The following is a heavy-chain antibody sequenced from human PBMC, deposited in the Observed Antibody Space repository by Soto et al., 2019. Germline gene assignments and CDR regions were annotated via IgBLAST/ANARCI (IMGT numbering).Heavy chain of an antibody. CDR3: ARDVSPDSSAWDFDAFDI. CDR2: IKRDGSGG. CDR1: GFTFSNYW. V-gene: IGHV3-7*01. D-gene: IGHD6-25*01. J-gene: IGHJ3*02. Sequence: QLVESGGGLVQPGGSLRLSCAASGFTFSNYWMTWVRQAPGKGLEWVANIKRDGSGGSYLDSVRGRFTVSRDKARNSLYLQRNSLRAEDTALYYCARDVSPDSSAWDFDAFDIRGQGTLVTVSS.